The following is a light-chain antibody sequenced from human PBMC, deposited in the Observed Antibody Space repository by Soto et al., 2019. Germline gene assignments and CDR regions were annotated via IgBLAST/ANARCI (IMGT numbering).Light chain of an antibody. CDR3: SSYTSASSIV. J-gene: IGLJ2*01. CDR2: EVI. V-gene: IGLV2-14*03. Sequence: QSALTQPASVSGSPGQSITISCTGTNSDVGGYDYVSWYQQHPGKAPKLIIYEVINRPSGVSNRFSGSKSANTASLTISGLQTEDEANYYCSSYTSASSIVFGGGTKLTVL. CDR1: NSDVGGYDY.